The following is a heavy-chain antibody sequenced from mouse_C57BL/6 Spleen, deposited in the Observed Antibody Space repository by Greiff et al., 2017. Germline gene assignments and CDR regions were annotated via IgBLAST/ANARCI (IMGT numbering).Heavy chain of an antibody. CDR1: GFTFSDYY. Sequence: EVMLVESGGGLVQPGGSLKLSCAASGFTFSDYYMYWVRQTPEKRLEWVAYISNGGGSTYYPDTVKGRFTISRDNAKNTLYLQMSRLKSEDTAMYYCARQGVDYWGQGTTLTVSS. CDR2: ISNGGGST. J-gene: IGHJ2*01. CDR3: ARQGVDY. V-gene: IGHV5-12*01.